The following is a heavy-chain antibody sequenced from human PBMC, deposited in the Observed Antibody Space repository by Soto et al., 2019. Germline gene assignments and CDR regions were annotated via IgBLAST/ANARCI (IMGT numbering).Heavy chain of an antibody. CDR3: ARGPRRAAAGSRWGRNYYYYGMDV. V-gene: IGHV4-34*01. Sequence: KPSETLSLTCAVYGGSFSGYYWSWIRQPPGKGLEWIGEINHSGSTNYNPSLKSRVTISVDTSKNQFSLKLSSVTAADTAVYYCARGPRRAAAGSRWGRNYYYYGMDVWGQGTTVTVS. CDR1: GGSFSGYY. J-gene: IGHJ6*02. CDR2: INHSGST. D-gene: IGHD6-13*01.